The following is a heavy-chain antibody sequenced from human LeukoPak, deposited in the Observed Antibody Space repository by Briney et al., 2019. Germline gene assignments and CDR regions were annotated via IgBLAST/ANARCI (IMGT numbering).Heavy chain of an antibody. V-gene: IGHV3-74*01. CDR1: GFTFSSYW. J-gene: IGHJ3*02. D-gene: IGHD3-10*01. CDR2: ISSDGSTT. CDR3: ERDSRYYYVSRNYDNVAFDM. Sequence: GGSLRLSCAASGFTFSSYWMHWVRQGPGKGLVWVSRISSDGSTTSYADSVKGRFTISRDNAKNTLYLQMNSLKVEDRAVYYCERDSRYYYVSRNYDNVAFDMWGQGTMVTVSS.